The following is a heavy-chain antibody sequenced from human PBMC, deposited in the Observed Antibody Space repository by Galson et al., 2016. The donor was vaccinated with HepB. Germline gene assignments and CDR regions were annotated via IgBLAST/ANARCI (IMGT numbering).Heavy chain of an antibody. Sequence: TLSLTCDVSGESVSSPNYYWGWIRQPAGRGLEWIGHIHRSGNTRYNPSLKSRATISLDTSKNQFSLRLTSVTAADTAVYYCARDRDFGSMMDVWGKGTTVSVTS. D-gene: IGHD3-3*01. V-gene: IGHV4-61*09. CDR3: ARDRDFGSMMDV. J-gene: IGHJ6*04. CDR2: IHRSGNT. CDR1: GESVSSPNYY.